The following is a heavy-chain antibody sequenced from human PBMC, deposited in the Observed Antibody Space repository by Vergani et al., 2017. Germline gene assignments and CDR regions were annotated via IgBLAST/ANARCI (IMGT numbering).Heavy chain of an antibody. CDR3: ARDGPLREDSSGWYGRPPYFDY. D-gene: IGHD6-19*01. J-gene: IGHJ4*02. Sequence: EVQLVESGGGLVQPGGSLRLSCAASGFTFSSYEMSWVRQAPGKGLEWVANIKQDGSEKYYVDSVKGRFTISRDNAKNSLYLQMNSLRAEDTAVYYCARDGPLREDSSGWYGRPPYFDYWGQGTLVTVSS. CDR1: GFTFSSYE. CDR2: IKQDGSEK. V-gene: IGHV3-7*03.